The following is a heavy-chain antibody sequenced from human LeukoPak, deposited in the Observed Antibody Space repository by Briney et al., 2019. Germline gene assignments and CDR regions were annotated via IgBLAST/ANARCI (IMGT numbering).Heavy chain of an antibody. CDR2: IYYSGST. V-gene: IGHV4-59*01. J-gene: IGHJ4*02. CDR3: TRNYDSSGYTTFGY. D-gene: IGHD3-22*01. Sequence: SETLSLTCAVYGGSFSGYYWSWIRQPPGKGLEWIGYIYYSGSTNYNPSLKSRVTISVDTSKNQFSLKLSSVTAADTAVYYCTRNYDSSGYTTFGYWGRGTLVTVSS. CDR1: GGSFSGYY.